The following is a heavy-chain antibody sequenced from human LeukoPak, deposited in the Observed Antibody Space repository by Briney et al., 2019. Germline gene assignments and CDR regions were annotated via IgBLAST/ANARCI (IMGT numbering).Heavy chain of an antibody. V-gene: IGHV4-59*08. J-gene: IGHJ4*02. CDR3: GRYDHPVITPIDS. D-gene: IGHD3-3*01. Sequence: SETLSLTCTVSGGSISSYYWSWIRQPPGKGLEWIGYVYYSGRTNYNPSLKGRVTISVDTSKNQCSLRLSSVTAADTAVYYCGRYDHPVITPIDSWGQGTLVTVSS. CDR2: VYYSGRT. CDR1: GGSISSYY.